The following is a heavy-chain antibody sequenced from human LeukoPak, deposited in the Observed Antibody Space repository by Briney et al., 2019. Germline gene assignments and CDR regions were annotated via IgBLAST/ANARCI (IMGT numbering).Heavy chain of an antibody. J-gene: IGHJ4*02. V-gene: IGHV1-8*01. D-gene: IGHD3-22*01. CDR1: GYTFTSYD. Sequence: ASVKVSCKASGYTFTSYDINWVRQATGQGLEWMGWMNPNSGNTGYAQKFQGRVTMTTDTSTSTAYMELRSLRSDDTAVYYCARDPTMIVVVDGYFDYWGQGTLVTVSS. CDR2: MNPNSGNT. CDR3: ARDPTMIVVVDGYFDY.